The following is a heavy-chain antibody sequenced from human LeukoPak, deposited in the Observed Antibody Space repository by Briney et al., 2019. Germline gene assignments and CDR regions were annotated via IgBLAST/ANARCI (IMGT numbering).Heavy chain of an antibody. CDR2: ISSSSSTI. J-gene: IGHJ6*02. Sequence: PSETLSLTCTVSGGSISSSSYYWGWIRQAPGKGLEWVSYISSSSSTIYYADSVKGRFTISRDNAKNSLYLQMNSLRDEDTAVYYCATGPLRDGYNLDPYYYYYGMDVWGQGTTVTVSS. D-gene: IGHD5-12*01. V-gene: IGHV3-48*02. CDR1: GGSISSSS. CDR3: ATGPLRDGYNLDPYYYYYGMDV.